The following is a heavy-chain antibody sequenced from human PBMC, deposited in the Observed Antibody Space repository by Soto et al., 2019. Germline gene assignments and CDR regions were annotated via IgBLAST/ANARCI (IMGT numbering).Heavy chain of an antibody. CDR2: IYHSGST. V-gene: IGHV4-30-2*01. J-gene: IGHJ4*02. Sequence: SETLSLTCAVSGGSISSGGYSWSWIRQPPGKGLEWIGYIYHSGSTYYNPSLKSRVTISVDRSKNQFSLKLSSVTAADTAVYYCARGRVVEGLDYWGQVTLVTVSS. D-gene: IGHD2-15*01. CDR1: GGSISSGGYS. CDR3: ARGRVVEGLDY.